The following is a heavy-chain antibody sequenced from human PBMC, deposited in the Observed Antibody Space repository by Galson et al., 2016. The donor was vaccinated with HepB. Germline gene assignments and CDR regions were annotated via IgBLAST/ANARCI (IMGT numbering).Heavy chain of an antibody. J-gene: IGHJ6*03. CDR2: ISGSGGST. CDR3: VQGSTAPAV. CDR1: PINLNTYA. V-gene: IGHV3-23*01. Sequence: SLRLSCAASPINLNTYAMSWVRQAPGKGLEWVSGISGSGGSTFYADSVKGRFTISRDNSKNTVFLQMNSLRAEDTAVDYCVQGSTAPAVWGKGTTVTVSS. D-gene: IGHD2-2*01.